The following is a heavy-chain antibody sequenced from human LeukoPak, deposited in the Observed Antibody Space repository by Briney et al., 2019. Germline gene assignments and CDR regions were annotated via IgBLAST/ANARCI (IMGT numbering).Heavy chain of an antibody. CDR2: MNPNSGNT. J-gene: IGHJ5*02. V-gene: IGHV1-8*01. D-gene: IGHD3-9*01. Sequence: ASVKVSCKASGYTFTSYDINWVRQATGQGLEWMGWMNPNSGNTGYAQKFQGRVTMTRNTSISTAYMELSSLRSEDTAVYYCARGESSGLRYFDWLSRNWFDPWGQGTLVTVSS. CDR1: GYTFTSYD. CDR3: ARGESSGLRYFDWLSRNWFDP.